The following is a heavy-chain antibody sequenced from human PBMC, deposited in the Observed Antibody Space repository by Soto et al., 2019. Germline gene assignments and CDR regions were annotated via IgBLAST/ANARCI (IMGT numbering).Heavy chain of an antibody. Sequence: QVQLVQSGAEVKKPGSSVKVSCKDSGGTFSSYAISWVRQAPGQGLEWMGGIIPIFGTANYAQKFQGRVTITADESTSTAYMELSSLRSEDTAVYYCAAGWVPTTYYYYGMDGWCQGTTVTVSS. J-gene: IGHJ6*02. D-gene: IGHD1-7*01. CDR3: AAGWVPTTYYYYGMDG. V-gene: IGHV1-69*01. CDR2: IIPIFGTA. CDR1: GGTFSSYA.